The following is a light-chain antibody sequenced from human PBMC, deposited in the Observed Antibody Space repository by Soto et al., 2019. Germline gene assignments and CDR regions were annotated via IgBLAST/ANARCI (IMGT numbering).Light chain of an antibody. J-gene: IGKJ2*01. Sequence: EIVMTQSPATLSVSPGERATLSCRASQSVSSNLAWYQQKPGQAPRLLIYGASTRATGIPARFSGSGSGTEFTLTISTLQSEDFAVYYCQQYKNWPPYTFGKGTKLEIK. CDR1: QSVSSN. CDR2: GAS. CDR3: QQYKNWPPYT. V-gene: IGKV3-15*01.